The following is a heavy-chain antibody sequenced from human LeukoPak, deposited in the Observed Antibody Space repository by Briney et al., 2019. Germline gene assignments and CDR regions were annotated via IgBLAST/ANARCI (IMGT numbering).Heavy chain of an antibody. CDR3: ARGRFQVSGSYYVEYYYYYMDV. V-gene: IGHV4-61*02. Sequence: PSETLSLTCTVSGASISSGSYYWSWIRQPAGKGLEWIGRIYTSGSTNYNPSLKSRVTISVDTSKNQFSLKLSSVTAADTAVYYCARGRFQVSGSYYVEYYYYYMDVWGKGTTVTISS. CDR2: IYTSGST. D-gene: IGHD3-10*01. J-gene: IGHJ6*03. CDR1: GASISSGSYY.